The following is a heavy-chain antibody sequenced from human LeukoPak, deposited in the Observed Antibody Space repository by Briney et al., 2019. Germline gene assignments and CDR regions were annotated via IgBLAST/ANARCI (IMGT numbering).Heavy chain of an antibody. J-gene: IGHJ6*02. V-gene: IGHV1-69*05. D-gene: IGHD2-21*02. CDR2: IIPIFGTA. CDR1: GGTFSSYA. CDR3: ARDPMTSQGRDYYYGMDV. Sequence: SVKVSCKASGGTFSSYAISWVRQAPGQGLEWMGGIIPIFGTANYAQKLQGRVTMTTDTSTSTAYMELRSLRSDDTAVYYCARDPMTSQGRDYYYGMDVWGQGTTVTVSS.